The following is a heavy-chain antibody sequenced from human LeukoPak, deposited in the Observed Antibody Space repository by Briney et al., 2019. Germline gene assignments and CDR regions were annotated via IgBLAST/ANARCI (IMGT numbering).Heavy chain of an antibody. CDR3: AKDRCGGDCYPLDGYFDL. V-gene: IGHV3-23*01. D-gene: IGHD2-21*02. Sequence: GGSLRLSCAASGFTFRNNAMTWVRQAPGKGLKWVSAISGSGGSTYYADSVKGRFTIPRDDSKNTLYLQMNSLRAEDTAVYYCAKDRCGGDCYPLDGYFDLGGRGTLVTVSS. CDR1: GFTFRNNA. J-gene: IGHJ2*01. CDR2: ISGSGGST.